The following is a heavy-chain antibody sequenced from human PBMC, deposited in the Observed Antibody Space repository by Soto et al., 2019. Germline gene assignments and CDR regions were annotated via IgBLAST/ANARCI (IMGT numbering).Heavy chain of an antibody. V-gene: IGHV4-31*02. CDR1: GGSITTGGRY. CDR3: AQALVFTGGDGFDI. D-gene: IGHD1-1*01. CDR2: IYYSGNT. J-gene: IGHJ3*02. Sequence: QVRLQEWGPGLVKPSQTLSLKYSVSGGSITTGGRYWSWIRQLPGKGLEWIGDIYYSGNTYYNASLKSRVTISVEAAKNQFSLKLGSVTAADTAVYYCAQALVFTGGDGFDIWGQGRLVTVSS.